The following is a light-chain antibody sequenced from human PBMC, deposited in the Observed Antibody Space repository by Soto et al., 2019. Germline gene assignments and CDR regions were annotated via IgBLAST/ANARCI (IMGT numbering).Light chain of an antibody. V-gene: IGKV3-20*01. CDR1: QSVSSSY. CDR3: QQYGSSPST. CDR2: GAS. Sequence: EIVLTQSPGTLSLSPGERATLSCRASQSVSSSYLAWYQQKPGQAPRLLIYGASSRATRIPDRFSGSGSGTDFTLTITRLEPEDFAVYYCQQYGSSPSTFGQGTK. J-gene: IGKJ1*01.